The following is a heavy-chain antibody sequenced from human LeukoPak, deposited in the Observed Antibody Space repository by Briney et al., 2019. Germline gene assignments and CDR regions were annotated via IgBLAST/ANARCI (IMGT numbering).Heavy chain of an antibody. V-gene: IGHV3-9*01. Sequence: GGSLRLSCAASGFTFDDYAMHWVRQAPGKGLEWVSGISWNSGSIGYADSVKGRFTISRDNAKNSLYLQMNSLRAEDTASYYCAKDAMIVVVTGAFDIWGQGTMVTVSS. CDR1: GFTFDDYA. J-gene: IGHJ3*02. CDR3: AKDAMIVVVTGAFDI. D-gene: IGHD3-22*01. CDR2: ISWNSGSI.